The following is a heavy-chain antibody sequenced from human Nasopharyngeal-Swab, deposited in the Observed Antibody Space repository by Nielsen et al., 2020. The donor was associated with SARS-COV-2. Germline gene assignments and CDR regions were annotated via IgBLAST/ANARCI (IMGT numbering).Heavy chain of an antibody. Sequence: SETLSLTCAVYGGSFSGYYWSWIRQPPGKGLEWIGEINHSGSTNYNPSLKSRVTISVDTSKNQFSLKLSSVTAADTAVYYCARPATRFLLGNWFDPWGQGTLVTVSS. CDR2: INHSGST. CDR1: GGSFSGYY. D-gene: IGHD3-16*01. J-gene: IGHJ5*02. V-gene: IGHV4-34*01. CDR3: ARPATRFLLGNWFDP.